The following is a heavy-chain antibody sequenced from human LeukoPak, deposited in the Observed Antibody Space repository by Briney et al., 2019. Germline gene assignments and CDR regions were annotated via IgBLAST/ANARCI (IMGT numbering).Heavy chain of an antibody. V-gene: IGHV3-74*01. D-gene: IGHD3-9*01. Sequence: GAPRLSCAAPVFTFSVYWMHSVRHAPGKGLVWVSRVKYDGSTTTYADSVKGRFTISRDNAKNILYLQMNSLRVEDTAVYYCARDLDWLLFDYWGQGTLVTVSS. CDR3: ARDLDWLLFDY. J-gene: IGHJ4*02. CDR2: VKYDGSTT. CDR1: VFTFSVYW.